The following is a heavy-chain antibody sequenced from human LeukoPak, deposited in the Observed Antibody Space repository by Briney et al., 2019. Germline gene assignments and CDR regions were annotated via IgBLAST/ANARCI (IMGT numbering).Heavy chain of an antibody. CDR3: ARGPLTTVTTQDY. D-gene: IGHD4-17*01. Sequence: PGGSLRLSCAASGFTFSTYSMDWVRQPPGKGLEWIGEINHSGSTNYNPSLKSRVTISVDTSKNQFSLKLSSVTAADTAVYYCARGPLTTVTTQDYWGQGTLVTVSS. V-gene: IGHV4-34*01. CDR1: GFTFSTYS. CDR2: INHSGST. J-gene: IGHJ4*02.